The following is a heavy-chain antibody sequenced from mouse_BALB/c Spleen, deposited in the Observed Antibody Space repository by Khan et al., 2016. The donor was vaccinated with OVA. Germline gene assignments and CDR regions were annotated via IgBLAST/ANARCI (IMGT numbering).Heavy chain of an antibody. V-gene: IGHV1-69*02. CDR1: GCTFTNYW. CDR2: IYPSDSYT. D-gene: IGHD2-3*01. J-gene: IGHJ3*01. CDR3: TRKGVDGSSFAY. Sequence: QVQLKQSGTELVRPGASVKLSCKASGCTFTNYWINWVKQRPGQGLEWIGNIYPSDSYTNYNQKFKDMATLTVDKSYSTAYMQLSSPASEDSAVYYCTRKGVDGSSFAYWGQGTLGTVSA.